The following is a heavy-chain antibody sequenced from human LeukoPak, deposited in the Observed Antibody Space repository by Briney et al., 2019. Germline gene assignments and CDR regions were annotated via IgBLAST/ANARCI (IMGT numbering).Heavy chain of an antibody. CDR1: GFNFNNYA. D-gene: IGHD3-3*01. V-gene: IGHV3-33*08. Sequence: GSLRLSCAASGFNFNNYAMQWVRQAAGKGAEWVAVIWHDGRDEFYVDSVKGRFTVSRDNSQSTLYLQMNSLRNEDTAVYYCARIMYDFWSPRYPLALKYWGQGTPVIVSS. CDR2: IWHDGRDE. CDR3: ARIMYDFWSPRYPLALKY. J-gene: IGHJ4*02.